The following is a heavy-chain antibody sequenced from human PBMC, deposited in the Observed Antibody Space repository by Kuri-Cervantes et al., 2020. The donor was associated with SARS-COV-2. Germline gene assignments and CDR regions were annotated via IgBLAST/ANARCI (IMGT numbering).Heavy chain of an antibody. D-gene: IGHD2-2*02. Sequence: GSLRLSCAVYGGSFSGYYWSWIRQPPGKGLEWIGEINHSGSTNYNPSLKSRVTISVDTSKNQFSLKLTSVTAADTALYYCARFWHRDQLLYGWFGPWGQGTLVTVSS. J-gene: IGHJ5*02. CDR3: ARFWHRDQLLYGWFGP. CDR2: INHSGST. V-gene: IGHV4-34*01. CDR1: GGSFSGYY.